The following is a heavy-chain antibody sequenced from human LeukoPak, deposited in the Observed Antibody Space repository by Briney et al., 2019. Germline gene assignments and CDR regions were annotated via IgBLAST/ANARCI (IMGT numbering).Heavy chain of an antibody. Sequence: SETLSLTCAVCGGSFSGYYWSWIRQPPGKGLEWIGEINHSGSTNYNPSLKSRVTISVDTSKNQFSLKLSSVTAADTAVYYCARGNDISAHPYYFDYWGQGTLVTVSS. CDR2: INHSGST. V-gene: IGHV4-34*01. CDR1: GGSFSGYY. CDR3: ARGNDISAHPYYFDY. D-gene: IGHD3-9*01. J-gene: IGHJ4*02.